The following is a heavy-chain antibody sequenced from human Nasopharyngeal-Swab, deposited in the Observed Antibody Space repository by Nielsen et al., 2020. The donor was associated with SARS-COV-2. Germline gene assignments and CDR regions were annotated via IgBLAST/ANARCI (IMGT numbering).Heavy chain of an antibody. Sequence: GESLKISCAASGFTFSSYGMHWVRQAPGKGLEWVAVIWYAGRNKYYADSVKGRFTISRDNSKNTLYLQMNSLRAEDTAVYYCARQYYDILTGYLWGGMDVWGQGTTVTVSS. CDR3: ARQYYDILTGYLWGGMDV. CDR2: IWYAGRNK. J-gene: IGHJ6*02. D-gene: IGHD3-9*01. V-gene: IGHV3-33*08. CDR1: GFTFSSYG.